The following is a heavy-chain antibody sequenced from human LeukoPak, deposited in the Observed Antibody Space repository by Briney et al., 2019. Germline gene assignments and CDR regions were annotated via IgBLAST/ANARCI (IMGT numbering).Heavy chain of an antibody. V-gene: IGHV1-3*01. CDR2: INAGNGNT. CDR3: ARDYYGSGSYQDY. J-gene: IGHJ4*02. D-gene: IGHD3-10*01. CDR1: GYTFTSYA. Sequence: GASVKVSCKASGYTFTSYAMHWVRQAPGQRLEWMGWINAGNGNTKYSQKFQGRVTITRDTSASTANMELSSLRSEDTAVYYCARDYYGSGSYQDYWGQGTLVTVSS.